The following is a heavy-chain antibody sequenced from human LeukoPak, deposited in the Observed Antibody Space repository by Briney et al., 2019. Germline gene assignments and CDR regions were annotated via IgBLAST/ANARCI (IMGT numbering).Heavy chain of an antibody. CDR1: GGSGSSSSYY. D-gene: IGHD1-7*01. V-gene: IGHV4-39*06. CDR2: IYYSGNT. CDR3: AAKNWNYWFDP. Sequence: SAALSLTCSVSGGSGSSSSYYWGWIRKTPGKGLEWIGSIYYSGNTYYNPSLKSRVTISVDTSKNQFPLKLSSVTAADTAVYYCAAKNWNYWFDPWGQGTLVTVSS. J-gene: IGHJ5*02.